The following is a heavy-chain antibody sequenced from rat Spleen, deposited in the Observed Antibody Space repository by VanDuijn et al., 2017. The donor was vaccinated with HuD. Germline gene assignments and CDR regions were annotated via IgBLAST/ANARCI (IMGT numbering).Heavy chain of an antibody. CDR3: TRHNSGYFDD. Sequence: EVQLVESGGGLVQPGRSLKLSCAASGFTFSNYDMAWVRQAPTKGLEWIASISTGGGNTYYRDSVKGRFPISRDNGRSTLYLQMDSLRSEDTATYYCTRHNSGYFDDWGQGVMVTVSS. CDR1: GFTFSNYD. V-gene: IGHV5-25*01. D-gene: IGHD4-3*01. J-gene: IGHJ2*01. CDR2: ISTGGGNT.